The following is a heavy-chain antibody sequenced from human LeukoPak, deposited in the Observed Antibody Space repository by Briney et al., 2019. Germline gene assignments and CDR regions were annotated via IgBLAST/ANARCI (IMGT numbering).Heavy chain of an antibody. CDR2: VFYSGSN. CDR3: ARRNTADASIDF. CDR1: GGSIIGHW. Sequence: SETLSLTCAVSGGSIIGHWWSWIRQPPGKGLEWIGDVFYSGSNNYNPSLKSRLTISLDTSKNQFSLNLRSVTATDTAMYYCARRNTADASIDFWGQGTLVTASS. D-gene: IGHD4-17*01. V-gene: IGHV4-59*08. J-gene: IGHJ4*02.